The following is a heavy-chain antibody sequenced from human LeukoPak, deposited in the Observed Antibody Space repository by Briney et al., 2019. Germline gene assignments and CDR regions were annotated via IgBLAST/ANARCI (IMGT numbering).Heavy chain of an antibody. CDR3: ARDVANYYYDSSALGDAFDI. J-gene: IGHJ3*02. CDR2: ISSSSSYI. Sequence: GGSLRLSCAASGFTFSSYAMSWVRQAPGKGLEWVSSISSSSSYIYYADSVKGRFTISRDNAKNSLYLQMNSLRAEDTAVYYCARDVANYYYDSSALGDAFDIWGQGTMVTVSS. CDR1: GFTFSSYA. V-gene: IGHV3-21*01. D-gene: IGHD3-22*01.